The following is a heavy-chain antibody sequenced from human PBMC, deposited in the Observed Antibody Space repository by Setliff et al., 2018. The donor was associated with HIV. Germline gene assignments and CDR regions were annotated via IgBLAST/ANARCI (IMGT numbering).Heavy chain of an antibody. CDR2: TIPKFGTS. Sequence: SVKVSCKASGGSLRSLSINWVRQAPGQGLEWMAGTIPKFGTSNYAHKFQGRMTITEDESTSTAYMELTGLRSEDTAVYYCANLRGEEAGNFYYFYFGLDVWGQGTTVTVSS. CDR3: ANLRGEEAGNFYYFYFGLDV. J-gene: IGHJ6*02. D-gene: IGHD2-21*02. CDR1: GGSLRSLS. V-gene: IGHV1-69*13.